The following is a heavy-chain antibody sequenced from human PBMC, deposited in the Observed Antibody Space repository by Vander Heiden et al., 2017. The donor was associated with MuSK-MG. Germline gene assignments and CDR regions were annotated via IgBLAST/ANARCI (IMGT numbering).Heavy chain of an antibody. Sequence: QVQLQQWGAGLLKPSETLSLPCAVYGGSFSGYYWSWIRQPPGKGLEWIGEINHSGSTNYNPSLKSRVTISVDTSKNQFALKLSSVTAADTAVYYCARDDTVTTRTTYYFDYWGQGTLVTVSS. CDR1: GGSFSGYY. V-gene: IGHV4-34*01. D-gene: IGHD4-17*01. CDR3: ARDDTVTTRTTYYFDY. CDR2: INHSGST. J-gene: IGHJ4*02.